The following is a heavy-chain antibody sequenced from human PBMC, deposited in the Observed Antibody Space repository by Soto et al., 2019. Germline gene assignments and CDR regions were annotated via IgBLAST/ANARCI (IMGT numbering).Heavy chain of an antibody. J-gene: IGHJ2*01. CDR2: ISGGGDAT. Sequence: EVQLLESGGGLVQPGGSLRLSCAASGFTFISYAMNWVRQAPGKGLQWVSAISGGGDATFYADSVKGRFTISRDNSRNTVTLQMNSLGADDTAVYYCARKVPGSTTRPDYWYFDLWDRGTLVTVSS. D-gene: IGHD3-10*01. V-gene: IGHV3-23*01. CDR1: GFTFISYA. CDR3: ARKVPGSTTRPDYWYFDL.